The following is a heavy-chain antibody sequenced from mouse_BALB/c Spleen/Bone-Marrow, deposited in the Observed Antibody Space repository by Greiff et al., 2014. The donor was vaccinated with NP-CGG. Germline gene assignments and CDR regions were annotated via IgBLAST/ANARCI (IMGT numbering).Heavy chain of an antibody. D-gene: IGHD2-3*01. J-gene: IGHJ3*01. Sequence: EVQLQQSGPELVKPGASVKISCKASGYTFTDYNMHWVKQSHGKSLEWIGYIYPYNCGTVYKQKFKSKATLTVDNSSSTANMELRSLTSEDSAVYYCARGAAYGYYLGLAYWGQGTLVTVSA. V-gene: IGHV1S29*02. CDR1: GYTFTDYN. CDR3: ARGAAYGYYLGLAY. CDR2: IYPYNCGT.